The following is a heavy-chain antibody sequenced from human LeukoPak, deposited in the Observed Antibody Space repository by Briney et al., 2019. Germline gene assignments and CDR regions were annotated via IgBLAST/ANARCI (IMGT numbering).Heavy chain of an antibody. CDR2: IIPIFGTP. J-gene: IGHJ6*03. V-gene: IGHV1-69*06. CDR1: GASFSSYA. Sequence: ASVKVSCKASGASFSSYAISWVRQAPEQGLEWMGRIIPIFGTPNYAQRFQGRVTITADIVSSTAYMEVNNLTSEDTAVYFCAKQGALRQDYYMDVWGNGTTVTVSS. CDR3: AKQGALRQDYYMDV.